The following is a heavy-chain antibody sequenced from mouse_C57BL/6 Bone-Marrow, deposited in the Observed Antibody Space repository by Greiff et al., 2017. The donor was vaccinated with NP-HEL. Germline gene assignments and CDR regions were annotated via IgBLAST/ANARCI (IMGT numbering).Heavy chain of an antibody. CDR2: INPNNGGT. J-gene: IGHJ4*01. Sequence: EVQLQQSGPELVKPGASVKISCKASGYTFTDYYMNWVKQSQGKSLEWIGDINPNNGGTSYNQKFKGKATLPVDKSYSPAYMELRRLTAVDSAVNYCARATYYDDDVAMDYWDQGTSVTVSA. D-gene: IGHD2-4*01. CDR3: ARATYYDDDVAMDY. V-gene: IGHV1-26*01. CDR1: GYTFTDYY.